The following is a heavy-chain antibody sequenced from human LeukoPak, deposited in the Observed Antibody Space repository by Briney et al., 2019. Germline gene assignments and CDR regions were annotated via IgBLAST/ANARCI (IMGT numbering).Heavy chain of an antibody. CDR1: GFIFDDYA. CDR2: INWNSGNI. V-gene: IGHV3-9*01. Sequence: PGGSLRLSCAASGFIFDDYAMHWVRQAPGKGLEWVSGINWNSGNIGYADSVKGRFTISRDNAKNSLYLQMNSLRTEDTALYYCAKDRFSSSRNDAFDIWGQGTMVTVSS. J-gene: IGHJ3*02. CDR3: AKDRFSSSRNDAFDI. D-gene: IGHD2-2*01.